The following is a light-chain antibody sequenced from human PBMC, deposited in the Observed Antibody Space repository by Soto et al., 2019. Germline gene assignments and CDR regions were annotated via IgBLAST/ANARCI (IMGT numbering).Light chain of an antibody. V-gene: IGLV1-40*01. J-gene: IGLJ3*02. CDR3: QSFDSSLSGWV. CDR1: SSNIGAGYD. CDR2: SDN. Sequence: QSVLTQPPSVSGAPGQRVTISCTGSSSNIGAGYDVHWYQQLPGTAPKLLIYSDNSRPSGVPDRLSGSKSGTSASLAITGRQAEDEADYYCQSFDSSLSGWVFGGGTKLTVL.